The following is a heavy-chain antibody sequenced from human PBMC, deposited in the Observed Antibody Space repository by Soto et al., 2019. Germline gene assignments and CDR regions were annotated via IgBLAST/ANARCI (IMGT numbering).Heavy chain of an antibody. J-gene: IGHJ3*02. CDR3: AHSRVVVEATGLDACDI. D-gene: IGHD2-15*01. V-gene: IGHV2-5*02. CDR1: GFSLSTSGVG. Sequence: QSTWQESGPTLLKPTQTLTLTCTFSGFSLSTSGVGVGWIRQPPGKALECLALIYWDDAKRYSPSLKSRLTITKDTSKNQVGLTMPNMDPVATATDSCAHSRVVVEATGLDACDIWGQGTMVTVSS. CDR2: IYWDDAK.